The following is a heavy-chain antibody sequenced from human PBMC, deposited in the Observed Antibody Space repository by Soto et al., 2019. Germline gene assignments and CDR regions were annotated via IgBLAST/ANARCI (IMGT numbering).Heavy chain of an antibody. CDR1: GGSISSGGYY. CDR3: ARVPIRGAYGGNTNWFDP. CDR2: IYYSGST. D-gene: IGHD4-17*01. J-gene: IGHJ5*02. Sequence: PSETLSLTCTVSGGSISSGGYYWSWIRQHPGKGLEWIGYIYYSGSTYYNPSLKSRVTISVDTSKNQFSLKLSSVTAADTAVYYCARVPIRGAYGGNTNWFDPWGQGTLVTVSS. V-gene: IGHV4-31*03.